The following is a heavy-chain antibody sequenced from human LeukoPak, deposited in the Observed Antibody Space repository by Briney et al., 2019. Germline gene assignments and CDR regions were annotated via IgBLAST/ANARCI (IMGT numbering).Heavy chain of an antibody. D-gene: IGHD3-10*01. V-gene: IGHV4-34*01. J-gene: IGHJ4*02. CDR2: INHSGRT. CDR1: GGSFSGYY. CDR3: ASITMVRGAQDY. Sequence: SETLSLTCAVYGGSFSGYYWSWIRQPPGKGLEWIGEINHSGRTNYNPSLKSRVTISEDTSKNQFSLKLSSVTAADTAVYYCASITMVRGAQDYWGQGTLVTVSS.